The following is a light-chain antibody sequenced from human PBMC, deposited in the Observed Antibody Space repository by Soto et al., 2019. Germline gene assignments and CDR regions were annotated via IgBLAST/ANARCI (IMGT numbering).Light chain of an antibody. CDR3: QQANSFPPT. CDR1: QGISSY. J-gene: IGKJ2*01. V-gene: IGKV1-9*01. CDR2: AAS. Sequence: IQLTQSPSSLSASVGDRVTITCRASQGISSYLAWYQQKPGKAPKLLIYAASTLQSGVPSRFSGSASGTDFTLTISSLQPEDFATYYCQQANSFPPTFGQGTKLEIK.